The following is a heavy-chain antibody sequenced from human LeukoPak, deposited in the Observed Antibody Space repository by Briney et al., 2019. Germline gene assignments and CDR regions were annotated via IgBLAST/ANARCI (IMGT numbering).Heavy chain of an antibody. CDR1: EGTFSSYA. CDR3: AREEVPAATIYYGMDV. V-gene: IGHV1-69*13. D-gene: IGHD2-2*01. Sequence: GASVKVSCKASEGTFSSYAISWVRQAPGQGLEWMGGIIPIFGTANYAQKFQGRVTITADESTSTAYMELSRLRSEDTAVYYCAREEVPAATIYYGMDVWRKGTTVTVSS. CDR2: IIPIFGTA. J-gene: IGHJ6*01.